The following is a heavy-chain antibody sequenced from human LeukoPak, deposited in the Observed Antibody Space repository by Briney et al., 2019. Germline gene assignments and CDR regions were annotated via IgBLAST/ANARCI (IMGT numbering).Heavy chain of an antibody. CDR1: ALTFSGSA. CDR3: TREAAVRGGTDGY. V-gene: IGHV3-73*01. D-gene: IGHD3-10*01. Sequence: PGGSLTLSCAASALTFSGSAMHWVRQPSGKGLEWVGRIRSKANSYPTAYAASVKGRFTISRDDSKNTAYLQMNRLKTEDTAVYYCTREAAVRGGTDGYWGQGTLVTVSS. CDR2: IRSKANSYPT. J-gene: IGHJ4*02.